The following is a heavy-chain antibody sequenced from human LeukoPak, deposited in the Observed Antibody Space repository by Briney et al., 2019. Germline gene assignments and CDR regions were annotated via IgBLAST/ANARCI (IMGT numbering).Heavy chain of an antibody. J-gene: IGHJ4*02. CDR3: ARGRLGGSGSYYNVLDY. D-gene: IGHD3-10*01. Sequence: SETLSLTCTVSGGSISSYYWSWIRQPPGKGLEWIGYISYSGSTNYNPTLKSRVTISVDTSRNQFSLKLSSVTAADTAVYYCARGRLGGSGSYYNVLDYWGQGTLVTVSS. V-gene: IGHV4-59*01. CDR2: ISYSGST. CDR1: GGSISSYY.